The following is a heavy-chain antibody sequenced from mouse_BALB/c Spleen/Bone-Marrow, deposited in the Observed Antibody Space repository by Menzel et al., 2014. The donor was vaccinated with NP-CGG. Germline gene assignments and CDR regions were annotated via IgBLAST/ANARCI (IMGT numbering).Heavy chain of an antibody. CDR3: ASYYYGSSGFAY. CDR2: IDPANGNT. V-gene: IGHV14-3*02. Sequence: EEQRVESGVDFMQPGASLKLSCTASGFNIKDTYMHWVKQRPEQGLEWIGRIDPANGNTKYDPKFQGKATITADTYSNTAYLQLSNLTSEDTAVYYCASYYYGSSGFAYWGQGTLVTVSA. D-gene: IGHD1-1*01. CDR1: GFNIKDTY. J-gene: IGHJ3*01.